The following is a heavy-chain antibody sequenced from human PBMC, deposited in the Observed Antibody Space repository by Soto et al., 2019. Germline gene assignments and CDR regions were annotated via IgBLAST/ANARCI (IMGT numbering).Heavy chain of an antibody. CDR2: INPNSGGT. CDR1: GYTFTGYY. D-gene: IGHD3-10*01. J-gene: IGHJ4*02. V-gene: IGHV1-2*02. Sequence: ASVKVSCKASGYTFTGYYMHWVRQAPGQGLEWMGWINPNSGGTNYAQKFQGRVTMTRDTSISTAYMELSRLRSDDTAVYYCARDRGVQTRYGSGSIKDYWGQGTLVTVSS. CDR3: ARDRGVQTRYGSGSIKDY.